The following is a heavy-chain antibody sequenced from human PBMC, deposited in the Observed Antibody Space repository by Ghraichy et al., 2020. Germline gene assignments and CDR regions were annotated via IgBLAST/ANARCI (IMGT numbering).Heavy chain of an antibody. J-gene: IGHJ4*02. CDR3: TTDLYSYATQRTWIDY. CDR1: GFTFSNAW. Sequence: GGSLRLSCAASGFTFSNAWMSWVRQAPGKGLEWVGRIKSKTDGGTTDYAAPVKGRFTISRDDSKNTLYLQMNSLKTEDTAVYYCTTDLYSYATQRTWIDYWGQGTLVTVSS. V-gene: IGHV3-15*01. CDR2: IKSKTDGGTT. D-gene: IGHD5-18*01.